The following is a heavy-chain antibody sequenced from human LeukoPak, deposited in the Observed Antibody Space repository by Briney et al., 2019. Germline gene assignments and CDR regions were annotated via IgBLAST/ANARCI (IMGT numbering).Heavy chain of an antibody. CDR3: AKRIVPGALDS. J-gene: IGHJ4*02. CDR2: IWYDGSNK. D-gene: IGHD2-2*01. Sequence: GGSLRLSCAASGFTFSSYGMHWVRQAPGKGLEWVAVIWYDGSNKYYADSVKGRFTISRDNSKNTLYLQMNSLRAEDTAVYYCAKRIVPGALDSWGQGTLVTVSS. CDR1: GFTFSSYG. V-gene: IGHV3-30*02.